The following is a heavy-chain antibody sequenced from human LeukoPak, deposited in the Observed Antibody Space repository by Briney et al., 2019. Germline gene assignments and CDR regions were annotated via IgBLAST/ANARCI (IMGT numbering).Heavy chain of an antibody. Sequence: GGSLRLSCAASGFTVSSNYMSWVRQAPGKGLEWVSVIYSGGSTYYADSVKGRFTISRGNSKNTLYLQMNSLRAEDTAVYYCARDQVAVAGTMAFDIWGQGTMVTVSS. V-gene: IGHV3-66*02. D-gene: IGHD6-19*01. CDR1: GFTVSSNY. J-gene: IGHJ3*02. CDR3: ARDQVAVAGTMAFDI. CDR2: IYSGGST.